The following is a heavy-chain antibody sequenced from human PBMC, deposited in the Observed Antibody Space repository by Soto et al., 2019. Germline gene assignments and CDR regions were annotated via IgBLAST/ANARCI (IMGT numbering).Heavy chain of an antibody. D-gene: IGHD6-19*01. CDR1: CGSIISGGYS. V-gene: IGHV4-30-2*01. Sequence: SETLSLTCTVSCGSIISGGYSWSWIRQPPGKGLEWIGYIYHSGSTYYNPSLKSRVTISLDRSKNHFSLKLSSVSAADTAVYYCARAQWLVLDYWGQGTLVTVSS. CDR3: ARAQWLVLDY. J-gene: IGHJ4*02. CDR2: IYHSGST.